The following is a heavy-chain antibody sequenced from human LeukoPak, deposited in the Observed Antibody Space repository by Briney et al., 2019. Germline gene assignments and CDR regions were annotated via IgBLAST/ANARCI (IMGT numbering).Heavy chain of an antibody. V-gene: IGHV3-20*04. CDR2: INWNGGST. J-gene: IGHJ3*02. CDR3: ARDSITMIEKYDAFDI. D-gene: IGHD3-22*01. Sequence: GVSLRLSCAASGFTFDDYGMSWVRQAPGKGLEWVSGINWNGGSTGYADSVKGRFTISRDNAKNSLYLQMNSLRAEDTALYYCARDSITMIEKYDAFDIRGQGTMVTVSS. CDR1: GFTFDDYG.